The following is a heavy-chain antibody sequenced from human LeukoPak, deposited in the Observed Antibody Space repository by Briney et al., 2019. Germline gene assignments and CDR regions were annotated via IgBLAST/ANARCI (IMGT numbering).Heavy chain of an antibody. CDR1: GYTFISYD. CDR3: ALGTDTYSYSQMDV. V-gene: IGHV1-8*02. CDR2: MNPYSGYT. J-gene: IGHJ6*03. Sequence: ASVKVSCKASGYTFISYDINWVRQATGQGLEWMGWMNPYSGYTGYAQKFQGRVTMTRNTSITTAYMDLSSLTSEDTAVYFCALGTDTYSYSQMDVWGQGTTVTVSS. D-gene: IGHD5-18*01.